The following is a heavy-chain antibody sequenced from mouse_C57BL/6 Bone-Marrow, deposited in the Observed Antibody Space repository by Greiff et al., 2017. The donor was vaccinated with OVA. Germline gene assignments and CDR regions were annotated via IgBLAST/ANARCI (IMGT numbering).Heavy chain of an antibody. J-gene: IGHJ2*01. Sequence: VQLQESGAELARPGASVKLSCKASGYTFTSYGISWVKQRPGQGLEWIGEIYPRSGNTYYNEKFKGKATLTADKSSSTAYMELRNLTSEDSAVYFCARGGYYDFDDWGQGTTLTVSS. CDR3: ARGGYYDFDD. CDR1: GYTFTSYG. V-gene: IGHV1-81*01. D-gene: IGHD2-3*01. CDR2: IYPRSGNT.